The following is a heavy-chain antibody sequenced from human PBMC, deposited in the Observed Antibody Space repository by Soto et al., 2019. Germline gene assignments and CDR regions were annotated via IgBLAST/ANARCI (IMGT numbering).Heavy chain of an antibody. CDR1: GYSISSSTW. Sequence: SETLSLTCAVSGYSISSSTWWGWIRQPPGKGLEWIGYIYYSGTTYYNPSLKSRVTMSVDTSKNQFSLKLTSVTAVDTAVYYCARREIQGPIDYWGQGTLVTVSS. V-gene: IGHV4-28*01. CDR2: IYYSGTT. CDR3: ARREIQGPIDY. D-gene: IGHD1-26*01. J-gene: IGHJ4*02.